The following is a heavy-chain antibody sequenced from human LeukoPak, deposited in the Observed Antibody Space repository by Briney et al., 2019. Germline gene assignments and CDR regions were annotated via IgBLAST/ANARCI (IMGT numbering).Heavy chain of an antibody. CDR3: ASLSIGPRPYYYYYMDV. CDR1: GGSISSYN. V-gene: IGHV4-4*09. J-gene: IGHJ6*03. Sequence: PSETLSLTCTVSGGSISSYNWGWIRQPPGKGLEWIRNIFTSGSTNYNPNYNPSVKSRVTISVDTSMNQFSLKLSSVTAADTAVYYCASLSIGPRPYYYYYMDVWGKGTTVTVSS. CDR2: IFTSGST. D-gene: IGHD2-21*01.